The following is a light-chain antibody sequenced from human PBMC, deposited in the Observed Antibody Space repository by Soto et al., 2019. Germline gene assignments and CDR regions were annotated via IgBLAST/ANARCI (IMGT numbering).Light chain of an antibody. Sequence: EIVLTQSPGTLSLSPGERATLSCRASESVSSSYLAWYQQKPGQAPRLLIFGASSRATGTPDRFSASGSGTEFTLTISSLQSEDFAVYYCQQYNNWPWTFGQGTKVDIK. CDR1: ESVSSSY. J-gene: IGKJ1*01. V-gene: IGKV3-20*01. CDR2: GAS. CDR3: QQYNNWPWT.